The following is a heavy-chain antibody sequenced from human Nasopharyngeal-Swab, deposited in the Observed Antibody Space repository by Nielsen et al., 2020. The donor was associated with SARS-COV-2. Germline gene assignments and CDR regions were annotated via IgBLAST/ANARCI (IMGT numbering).Heavy chain of an antibody. D-gene: IGHD2-8*02. J-gene: IGHJ6*02. CDR2: VYTGDSET. V-gene: IGHV5-51*01. CDR1: GYSFTSYS. CDR3: ARRGCTGNAYEGLGGMDV. Sequence: GGSLRLSCKASGYSFTSYSIGWVRQMPGKGLEWMGCVYTGDSETKSRPPFQGQVPISADKSSNTAYLQWSSLKASDTAMYYCARRGCTGNAYEGLGGMDVWGQGTTVTVSS.